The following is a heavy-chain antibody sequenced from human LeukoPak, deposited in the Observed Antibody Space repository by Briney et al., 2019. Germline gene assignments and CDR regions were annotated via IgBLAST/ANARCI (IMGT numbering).Heavy chain of an antibody. V-gene: IGHV1-69*01. CDR3: ARTYCSGGSCYIGYNWFDP. D-gene: IGHD2-15*01. CDR1: GGTFSSYA. CDR2: ITPIFGTA. Sequence: SVKVSCKASGGTFSSYAISWVRQAPGQGLEWMGGITPIFGTANYAQKFQGRVTITADESTSTAYMELSSLRSEDTAVYYCARTYCSGGSCYIGYNWFDPWGQGTLVTVSS. J-gene: IGHJ5*02.